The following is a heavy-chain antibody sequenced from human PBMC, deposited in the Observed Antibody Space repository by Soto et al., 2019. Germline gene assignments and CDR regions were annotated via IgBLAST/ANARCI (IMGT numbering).Heavy chain of an antibody. CDR1: GGSISPYY. CDR2: IYYSGST. J-gene: IGHJ4*02. Sequence: SETLSLTCTVSGGSISPYYWSWIRQPPGKGLEWIGYIYYSGSTKYNPSLKSRVIISVDRTKNHFSLRLSSVTAADTAVYYCVRVGGYYGDYPNFDYWGQGTMVTVYS. CDR3: VRVGGYYGDYPNFDY. D-gene: IGHD4-17*01. V-gene: IGHV4-59*01.